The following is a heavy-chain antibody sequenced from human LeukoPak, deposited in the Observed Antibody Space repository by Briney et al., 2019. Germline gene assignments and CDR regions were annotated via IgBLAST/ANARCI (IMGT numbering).Heavy chain of an antibody. Sequence: PGGSLRLSCAASGFTFTSYAMSWVRQAPGKGLEWVSSISGSGVNTYYADSVKGRFTISRDNSRNTLYLQMNSLRAEDTAVYYCAKEGYSSGWYGDYWGQGTLSPSPQ. V-gene: IGHV3-23*01. D-gene: IGHD6-19*01. J-gene: IGHJ4*02. CDR3: AKEGYSSGWYGDY. CDR1: GFTFTSYA. CDR2: ISGSGVNT.